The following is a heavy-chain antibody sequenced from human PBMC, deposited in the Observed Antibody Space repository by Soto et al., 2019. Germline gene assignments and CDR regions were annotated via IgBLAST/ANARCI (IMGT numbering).Heavy chain of an antibody. V-gene: IGHV4-59*01. D-gene: IGHD1-26*01. CDR3: ARARGELRTPYYFDY. J-gene: IGHJ4*02. Sequence: SETLSLTCTVSGGSISSYYWSWIRQPPGKGLEWIGYIYYSGSTNYNPSLKSRVTISVDTSKNQFSLKLSSVTAADTAVYYCARARGELRTPYYFDYWGQGTLVTVSS. CDR1: GGSISSYY. CDR2: IYYSGST.